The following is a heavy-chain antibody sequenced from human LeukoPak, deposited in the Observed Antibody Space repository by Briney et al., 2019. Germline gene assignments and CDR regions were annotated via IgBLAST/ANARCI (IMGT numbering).Heavy chain of an antibody. CDR1: GFTFGSYG. CDR2: IWYDGSNK. D-gene: IGHD3-22*01. J-gene: IGHJ4*02. V-gene: IGHV3-33*01. Sequence: GGSLRLSXAASGFTFGSYGMHWVRQTPGKGLEWVAVIWYDGSNKYYADSVKGRFTISRDNSKNTLYLQMNSLRAEDTAVYYCAARHDSSGYWVDYWGQGTLVTVSS. CDR3: AARHDSSGYWVDY.